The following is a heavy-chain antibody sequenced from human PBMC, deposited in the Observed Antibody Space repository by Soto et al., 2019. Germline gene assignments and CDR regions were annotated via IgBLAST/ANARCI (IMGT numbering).Heavy chain of an antibody. Sequence: QVQLQESGPGLVQPSETLSLTCTVSGGSISSYYWSWIRQPAGKGLEWIGRIYTSGSTNYNPSLKSRVTMSVDTSKNQFALKLSSVTAADTAVYYCARLGCSGGSCYSYYYYGMDVWGQGTTVTVSS. V-gene: IGHV4-4*07. CDR3: ARLGCSGGSCYSYYYYGMDV. CDR1: GGSISSYY. D-gene: IGHD2-15*01. CDR2: IYTSGST. J-gene: IGHJ6*02.